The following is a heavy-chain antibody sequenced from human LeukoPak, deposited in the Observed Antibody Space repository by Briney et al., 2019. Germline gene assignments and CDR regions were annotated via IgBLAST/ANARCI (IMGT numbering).Heavy chain of an antibody. CDR2: IIPIFGTA. D-gene: IGHD3-22*01. CDR1: GGTFSSYA. Sequence: SVKVSWKASGGTFSSYAISWVRQAPGQGLEWMGGIIPIFGTANYAQKFQGRVTITADESTSTAYMELSSLRSEDTAVYYCARVGYYYDSSGYSPLDYWGQGTLVTVSS. CDR3: ARVGYYYDSSGYSPLDY. J-gene: IGHJ4*02. V-gene: IGHV1-69*13.